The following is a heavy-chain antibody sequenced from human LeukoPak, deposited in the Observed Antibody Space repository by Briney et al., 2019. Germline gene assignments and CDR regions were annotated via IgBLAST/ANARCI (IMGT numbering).Heavy chain of an antibody. Sequence: SETLSLTCTVSGGSISTYYWNWIPQPPGEGLECGGYIHYSGNTNCNPSLKNRVTISVDTSENQFSLKLTSVTAEDTAVYYCARDQDADSGIWFDPWGQGTLVTVSS. J-gene: IGHJ5*02. CDR1: GGSISTYY. CDR2: IHYSGNT. V-gene: IGHV4-59*01. CDR3: ARDQDADSGIWFDP. D-gene: IGHD4-17*01.